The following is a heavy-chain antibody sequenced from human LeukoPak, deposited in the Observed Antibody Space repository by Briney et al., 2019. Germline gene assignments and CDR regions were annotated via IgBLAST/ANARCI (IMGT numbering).Heavy chain of an antibody. J-gene: IGHJ4*02. Sequence: PGGSLRLSCEAYGFVFSTYTMNWVRQAPGKGLEWVSSISSSSSYIYYEDSLRGRFTVSRDNARNSLYLQMNSLRAEDTAMYYRARERGGRHSLFDYWGQGTLVSVSS. V-gene: IGHV3-21*01. D-gene: IGHD3-10*01. CDR3: ARERGGRHSLFDY. CDR2: ISSSSSYI. CDR1: GFVFSTYT.